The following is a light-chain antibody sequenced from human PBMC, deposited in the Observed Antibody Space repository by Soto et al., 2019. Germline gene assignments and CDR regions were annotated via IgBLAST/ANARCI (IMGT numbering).Light chain of an antibody. J-gene: IGLJ2*01. V-gene: IGLV2-23*01. Sequence: QSVLTQPASVSGSPGQSITISCTGTSSDVGSYILVSWYQQNPGKAPKLMIYEGSKRPSGVSNRFSGSKSGNTASLTISGLQAEDEADYYCSSYAGSSTYVVFGGGTKVTVL. CDR1: SSDVGSYIL. CDR3: SSYAGSSTYVV. CDR2: EGS.